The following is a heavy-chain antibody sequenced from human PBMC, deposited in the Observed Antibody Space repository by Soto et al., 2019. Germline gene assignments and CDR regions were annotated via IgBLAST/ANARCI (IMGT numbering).Heavy chain of an antibody. CDR1: VVTVGDNY. V-gene: IGHV3-53*01. D-gene: IGHD3-9*01. CDR3: WTGGFGGFFAWMYQFDH. CDR2: IYTGGGS. Sequence: GGSLSLSAAASVVTVGDNYVSGVRHAPGRGLEGLGVIYTGGGSYYAASVKGRFIIPRDRSKDTLYLQMNRLRPEDRAGYSGWTGGFGGFFAWMYQFDHWGQGTLVTVSS. J-gene: IGHJ4*02.